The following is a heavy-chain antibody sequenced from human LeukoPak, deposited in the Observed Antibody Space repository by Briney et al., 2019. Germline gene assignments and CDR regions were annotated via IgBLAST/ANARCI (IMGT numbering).Heavy chain of an antibody. CDR2: TYQRSKWYN. D-gene: IGHD6-19*01. CDR3: ARSPSPYSSGWYFDY. J-gene: IGHJ4*02. CDR1: GDSFSINSAA. V-gene: IGHV6-1*01. Sequence: SQTLSLTCAISGDSFSINSAAWNWIRQSPSRGLEWLGRTYQRSKWYNDYAVPVKSRITINPDISKNQFSLQLNSVTPEDTAVYYCARSPSPYSSGWYFDYWGQGTLVTVSS.